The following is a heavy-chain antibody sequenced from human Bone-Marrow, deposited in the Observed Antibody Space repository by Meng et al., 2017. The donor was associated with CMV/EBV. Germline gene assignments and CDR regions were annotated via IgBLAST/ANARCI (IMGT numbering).Heavy chain of an antibody. CDR2: MNPHSGNT. CDR3: ATGVADFEY. Sequence: QVQRVLSGAEVNKPGAAVKVSCKASGSTFTSYDFNSVRQPAGQGLEWMGLMNPHSGNTDYAQKFQGRVTLTRNISKSTAYMDLSSLRSEDTAVYYCATGVADFEYWGQGTLVTVSS. J-gene: IGHJ4*02. V-gene: IGHV1-8*01. CDR1: GSTFTSYD. D-gene: IGHD6-19*01.